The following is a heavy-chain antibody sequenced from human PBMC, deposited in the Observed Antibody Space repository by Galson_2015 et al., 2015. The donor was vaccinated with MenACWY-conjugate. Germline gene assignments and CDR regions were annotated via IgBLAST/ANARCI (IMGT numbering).Heavy chain of an antibody. J-gene: IGHJ4*02. V-gene: IGHV3-48*04. Sequence: SLRLSCAASGFTFSSYSMNWVRQAPGKGLEWVSYISSSSSTIYYADSVKGRFTISRDNAKNSLYLQMNSLRAEDTAVYYCARVSVGGGWRNIDYWGQGTLVTVSS. D-gene: IGHD6-19*01. CDR2: ISSSSSTI. CDR3: ARVSVGGGWRNIDY. CDR1: GFTFSSYS.